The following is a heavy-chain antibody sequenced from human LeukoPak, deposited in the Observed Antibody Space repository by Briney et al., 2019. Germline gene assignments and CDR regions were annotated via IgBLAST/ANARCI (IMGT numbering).Heavy chain of an antibody. D-gene: IGHD6-19*01. CDR3: ARWFTSGRGFFDY. CDR1: GFTFSTYT. Sequence: GGSLRLSCAASGFTFSTYTMTWVRQAPGKGLEWVSSISSSSSYMYYANSVKGRFTISRDNAKNSLYLQMNSLRDEDTAVYYCARWFTSGRGFFDYWGQGILVTVSS. V-gene: IGHV3-21*03. J-gene: IGHJ4*02. CDR2: ISSSSSYM.